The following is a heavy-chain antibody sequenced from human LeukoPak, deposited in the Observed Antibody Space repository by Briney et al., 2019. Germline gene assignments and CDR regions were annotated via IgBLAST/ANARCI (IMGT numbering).Heavy chain of an antibody. Sequence: HPGGSLRLSCAASGFIFNHYAMHWVRQAPGKGLEWVAGIAWDSENIGYADSVKGRFTISRDDAYNSLYLQMNSLRPADTAFYFCVKAHSGKYYDFFDYWGQGALVSVSS. CDR3: VKAHSGKYYDFFDY. V-gene: IGHV3-9*01. D-gene: IGHD1-26*01. J-gene: IGHJ4*02. CDR1: GFIFNHYA. CDR2: IAWDSENI.